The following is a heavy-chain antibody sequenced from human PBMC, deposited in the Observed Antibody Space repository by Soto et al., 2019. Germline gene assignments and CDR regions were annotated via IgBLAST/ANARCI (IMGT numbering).Heavy chain of an antibody. CDR3: ASSAAKMGWYYFDY. V-gene: IGHV1-46*01. CDR2: INPSGGGT. J-gene: IGHJ4*02. Sequence: QVQLVQSGAEVKKPGASVKVSCKTSGYTFTNYYMHWVRQAPGQGLEWRGIINPSGGGTTYAQECVGRVTKTRDTSMSTVYMDLSSLRSDDTAVDYCASSAAKMGWYYFDYWGQGTLVTVSS. CDR1: GYTFTNYY. D-gene: IGHD3-3*01.